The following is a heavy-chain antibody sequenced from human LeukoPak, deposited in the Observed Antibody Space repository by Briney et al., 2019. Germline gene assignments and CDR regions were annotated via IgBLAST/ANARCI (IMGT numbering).Heavy chain of an antibody. J-gene: IGHJ4*02. CDR1: GFTFRTYA. CDR2: ISYDGNKE. V-gene: IGHV3-30-3*01. D-gene: IGHD6-25*01. CDR3: ARSPNSGYGELGGNHFDH. Sequence: PGGSLRLSCAASGFTFRTYAMNWVRQAPGKGLEWVAIISYDGNKEDYADSVKGRFTISRDNSRNTLYLRMNNLRTEDTGVYYCARSPNSGYGELGGNHFDHWGQGTLVTVSS.